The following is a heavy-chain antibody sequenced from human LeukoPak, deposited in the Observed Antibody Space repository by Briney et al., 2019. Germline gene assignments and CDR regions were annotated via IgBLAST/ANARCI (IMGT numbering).Heavy chain of an antibody. D-gene: IGHD3-10*01. V-gene: IGHV4-31*03. CDR1: GGSISSNNYF. CDR2: IYYSGST. Sequence: PSETLSLTCTVSGGSISSNNYFWGWIRQPPGKGLEWIGYIYYSGSTYYNPSLKSRVTISVDTSKNQFSLKLSSVTAADTAVYYCAREPRVYYYADYWGQGTLVTVSS. CDR3: AREPRVYYYADY. J-gene: IGHJ4*02.